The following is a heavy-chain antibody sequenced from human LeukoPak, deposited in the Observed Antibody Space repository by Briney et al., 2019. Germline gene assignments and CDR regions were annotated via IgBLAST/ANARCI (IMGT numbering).Heavy chain of an antibody. D-gene: IGHD3-22*01. J-gene: IGHJ4*02. CDR3: ASLPTVYSRGYLAL. V-gene: IGHV4-39*07. CDR2: IDYSGNT. Sequence: PSETLSLTCTVSGGSISSSSYYWGWIRQPPGKGLEWIGSIDYSGNTNYNPSLKSRVTISVDTSKNQFSLKLTSVTAADTAVYYCASLPTVYSRGYLALWGQGTLVTVSS. CDR1: GGSISSSSYY.